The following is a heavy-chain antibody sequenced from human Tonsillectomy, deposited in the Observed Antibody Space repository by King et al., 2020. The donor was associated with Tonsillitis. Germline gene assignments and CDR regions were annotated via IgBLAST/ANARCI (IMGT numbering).Heavy chain of an antibody. V-gene: IGHV4-34*01. Sequence: QVQLQQWGAGLLKPSETLSLTCAVNGGSFTGYYWSWIRQPPGKGLEWIGEIKHSGSSNYNPSLKSRVTISADTSKNQFSLKLSSVTAADTAVYYCARERFEGQLLNNAFDYWGQGTLVTVSS. CDR3: ARERFEGQLLNNAFDY. J-gene: IGHJ4*02. CDR2: IKHSGSS. D-gene: IGHD6-6*01. CDR1: GGSFTGYY.